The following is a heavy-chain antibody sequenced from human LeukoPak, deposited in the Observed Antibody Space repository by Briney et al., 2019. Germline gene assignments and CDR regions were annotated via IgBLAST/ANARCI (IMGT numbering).Heavy chain of an antibody. Sequence: GGSLRLSCAASGFTFSNAWMSWVRQAPGKGLEWVSAISGSGGSTYYADSVKGRFTISRDNSKNTLYLQMNSLRAEDTAVYYCARANYLNGMDVWGQGTTVTVSS. D-gene: IGHD5-24*01. CDR1: GFTFSNAW. CDR3: ARANYLNGMDV. V-gene: IGHV3-23*01. CDR2: ISGSGGST. J-gene: IGHJ6*02.